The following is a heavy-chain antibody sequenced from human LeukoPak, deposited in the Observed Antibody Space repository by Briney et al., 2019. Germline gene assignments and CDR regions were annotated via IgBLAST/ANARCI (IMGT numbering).Heavy chain of an antibody. CDR1: GYTFTGYY. CDR2: INPNSGGT. CDR3: AILGGVRGTKRAFDI. J-gene: IGHJ3*02. Sequence: ASVKVSCKASGYTFTGYYMHWVRQAPGQGLEWMAWINPNSGGTNYAQKFQGRVTMTRDTSISTAYMELSRLRSDDTAVYYCAILGGVRGTKRAFDIWGQGTMVTVSS. V-gene: IGHV1-2*02. D-gene: IGHD3-10*01.